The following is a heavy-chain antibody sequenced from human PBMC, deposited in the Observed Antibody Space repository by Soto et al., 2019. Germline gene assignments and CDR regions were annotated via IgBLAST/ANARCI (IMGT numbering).Heavy chain of an antibody. CDR2: ISGSGGST. D-gene: IGHD3-10*01. CDR3: AKESITMVRGVIIGNWFDP. Sequence: GGSLRLSCAASGFTFSSYAMSWVRQAPGKGLEWVSAISGSGGSTYYADSVKGRFTISRDNSKNTLYLQMNSLRAEDTAVYYCAKESITMVRGVIIGNWFDPWGQGTLVTVSS. CDR1: GFTFSSYA. V-gene: IGHV3-23*01. J-gene: IGHJ5*02.